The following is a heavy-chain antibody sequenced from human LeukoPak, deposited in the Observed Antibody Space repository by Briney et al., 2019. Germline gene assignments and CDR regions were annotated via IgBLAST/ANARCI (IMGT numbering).Heavy chain of an antibody. Sequence: SETLSLTCTVSGGSISDYYWNWIRQPPGKGLEWIGNIYYTGSTNYNPSLRSRVTISVDTSKNQFSLKLTSVTATDTAIYYCARKSARGGDFAYWGQGTLVTVSS. CDR1: GGSISDYY. D-gene: IGHD6-6*01. V-gene: IGHV4-59*08. J-gene: IGHJ4*02. CDR3: ARKSARGGDFAY. CDR2: IYYTGST.